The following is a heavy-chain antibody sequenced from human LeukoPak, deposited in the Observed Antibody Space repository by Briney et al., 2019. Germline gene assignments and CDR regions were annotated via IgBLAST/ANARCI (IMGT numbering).Heavy chain of an antibody. CDR1: GGSINSYY. CDR3: ARNHGIAVAGPYNWFDP. J-gene: IGHJ5*02. CDR2: IYYSGST. V-gene: IGHV4-59*08. Sequence: SETLSLTCTVSGGSINSYYWSWIRQPPGKGLEWIGFIYYSGSTNYNPSLKSRVTISIDTSKNQFSLKLSSVTAADTAVYYCARNHGIAVAGPYNWFDPWGQGTLVTVSS. D-gene: IGHD6-19*01.